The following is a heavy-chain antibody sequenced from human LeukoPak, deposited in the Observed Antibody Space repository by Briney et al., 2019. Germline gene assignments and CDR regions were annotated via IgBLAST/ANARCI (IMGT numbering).Heavy chain of an antibody. CDR2: ISSSSRYI. CDR1: GFTFGNFA. CDR3: ARDWVGQQLAILDY. D-gene: IGHD6-13*01. J-gene: IGHJ4*02. Sequence: GGSLRLSCAASGFTFGNFAMSWVRQAPGKGLEWVSSISSSSRYIYYADSVKGRFTISRDNAKSSLYLQMNSLRGEGTAVYYCARDWVGQQLAILDYWGQGTLVTVSS. V-gene: IGHV3-21*01.